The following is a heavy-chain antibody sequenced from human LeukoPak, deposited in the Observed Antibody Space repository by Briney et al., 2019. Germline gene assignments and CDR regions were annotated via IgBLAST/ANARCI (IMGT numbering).Heavy chain of an antibody. V-gene: IGHV3-30*18. CDR3: ANLAVNDAFDI. CDR2: ISYDGSNK. D-gene: IGHD6-19*01. Sequence: PGRSLRLSCAASGFTFSSYGMHWVRQAPGKGLEWVAVISYDGSNKYYADSVKGRFTISRDNSKNTLYLQMNSLRAEDTAVYYCANLAVNDAFDIWGQGTMVTVSS. J-gene: IGHJ3*02. CDR1: GFTFSSYG.